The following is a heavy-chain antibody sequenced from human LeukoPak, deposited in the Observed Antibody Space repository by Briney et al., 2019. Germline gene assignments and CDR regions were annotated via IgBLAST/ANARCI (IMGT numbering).Heavy chain of an antibody. CDR2: LHADGVEQ. D-gene: IGHD5-18*01. J-gene: IGHJ4*02. CDR1: GFSLSGYW. Sequence: GGSLRLSCAASGFSLSGYWMTWVRQAPGKGLEWVARLHADGVEQNYVDSVTGRFTMSRDNAKNSLDLQMNSLRVEDTAVYYCARGGYSFDYLGQGTLVIVST. CDR3: ARGGYSFDY. V-gene: IGHV3-7*01.